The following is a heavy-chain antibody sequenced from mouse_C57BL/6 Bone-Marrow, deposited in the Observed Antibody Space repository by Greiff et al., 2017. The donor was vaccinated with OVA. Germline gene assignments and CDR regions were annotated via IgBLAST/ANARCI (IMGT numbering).Heavy chain of an antibody. J-gene: IGHJ1*03. CDR2: IDPSDSET. Sequence: VQLQQPGAELVRPGSSVKLSCKASGYTFTSYWMHWVKQRPIQGLEWIGNIDPSDSETHYNQKFKDKATLTVDKSSSTAYMQLSSLTSEDSAVYYCARSGDYDGYWYFDVWGTGTTVTVSS. V-gene: IGHV1-52*01. CDR1: GYTFTSYW. D-gene: IGHD2-4*01. CDR3: ARSGDYDGYWYFDV.